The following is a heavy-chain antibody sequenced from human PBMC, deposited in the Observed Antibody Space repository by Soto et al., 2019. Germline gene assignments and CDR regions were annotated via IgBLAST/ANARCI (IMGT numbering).Heavy chain of an antibody. J-gene: IGHJ4*02. CDR2: IYSGGST. Sequence: SRRLSCAASGFTVSSNYMSLVRQAPGKGLEWVSVIYSGGSTYYADSVKGRFTISRDNSKNTLYLQMNSLRAEDTAVYYCATSSGYYYFDYWGQGTLVTVSS. V-gene: IGHV3-66*01. CDR3: ATSSGYYYFDY. CDR1: GFTVSSNY. D-gene: IGHD3-22*01.